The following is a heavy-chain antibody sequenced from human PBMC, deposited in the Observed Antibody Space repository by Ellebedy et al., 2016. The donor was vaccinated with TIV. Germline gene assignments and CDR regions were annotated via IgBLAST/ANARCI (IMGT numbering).Heavy chain of an antibody. V-gene: IGHV3-23*01. CDR1: GFTFSSYA. J-gene: IGHJ4*02. CDR3: AKDRLRHGGSGSPLDY. D-gene: IGHD3-10*01. Sequence: GESLKISXAASGFTFSSYAMSWVRQAPGKGLEWVSAISGSGGSTYYADSVKGRFTISRDNSKNTLYLQMNSLRAEDTAVYYCAKDRLRHGGSGSPLDYWGQGTLVTVSS. CDR2: ISGSGGST.